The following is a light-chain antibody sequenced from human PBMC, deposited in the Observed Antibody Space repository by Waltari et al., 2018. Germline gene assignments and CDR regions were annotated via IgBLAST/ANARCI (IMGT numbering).Light chain of an antibody. CDR2: GDT. J-gene: IGLJ1*01. CDR3: QSYDTSLSGSEV. CDR1: RSNIGAGYG. V-gene: IGLV1-40*01. Sequence: QSVLTPPPSVSGAPGQRVTISCTGSRSNIGAGYGVNWYQQLPGTAPKLLIYGDTNRPSGVPDRFSGSKSGTSASLAISGLQAEDEADYYCQSYDTSLSGSEVFGSGTKVTVL.